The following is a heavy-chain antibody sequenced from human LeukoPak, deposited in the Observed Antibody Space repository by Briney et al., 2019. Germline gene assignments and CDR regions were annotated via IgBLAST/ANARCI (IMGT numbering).Heavy chain of an antibody. V-gene: IGHV5-51*01. D-gene: IGHD6-13*01. Sequence: GESLKISCKGSGYSFTSFWIGWVRQMPGKGLEWMGIIYPGDSDTRYSPSFQGQVTISADKSIPSAYLQWSSLKASDTAMYYCARVAYTSSYDAFDIWGRGTMVTVSS. CDR3: ARVAYTSSYDAFDI. J-gene: IGHJ3*02. CDR2: IYPGDSDT. CDR1: GYSFTSFW.